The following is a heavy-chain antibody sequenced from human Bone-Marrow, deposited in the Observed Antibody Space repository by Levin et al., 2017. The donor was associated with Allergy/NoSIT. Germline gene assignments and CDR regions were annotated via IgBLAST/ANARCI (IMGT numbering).Heavy chain of an antibody. CDR1: GGSISSYY. CDR3: ARAAAGITWFDP. D-gene: IGHD6-13*01. Sequence: AGGSLRLSCTVSGGSISSYYWSWIRQPPGKGLEWIGYIHYSGSTNYNPSLKSRVTISVDTSRNQFSLKLSSVTAADTAVYYCARAAAGITWFDPWGQGTLVTVSS. CDR2: IHYSGST. J-gene: IGHJ5*02. V-gene: IGHV4-59*01.